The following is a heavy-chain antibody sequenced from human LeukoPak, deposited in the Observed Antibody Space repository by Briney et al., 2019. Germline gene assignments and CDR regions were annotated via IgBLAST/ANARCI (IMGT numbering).Heavy chain of an antibody. V-gene: IGHV3-48*03. CDR3: ATNYGSGTFRDNWFDP. CDR1: GFTFSSYE. D-gene: IGHD3-10*01. Sequence: PGGSLRLSCAASGFTFSSYEMNWVRQAPGKGLEWVSCISGSGGTKNYADSVKGRFTISRDNAKNSLFLQMNSLRVEDTAVYYCATNYGSGTFRDNWFDPWGQGTLVTVSS. J-gene: IGHJ5*02. CDR2: ISGSGGTK.